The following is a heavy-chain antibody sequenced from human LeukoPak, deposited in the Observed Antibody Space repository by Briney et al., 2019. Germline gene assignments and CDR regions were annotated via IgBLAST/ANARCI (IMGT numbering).Heavy chain of an antibody. D-gene: IGHD2-2*01. J-gene: IGHJ4*02. CDR1: GFTFSTYW. CDR2: IKQDGSEK. CDR3: ARDSAVNDY. Sequence: GGSLRLSCAASGFTFSTYWMSWVRQAPGKGLEWVANIKQDGSEKYYVDSVKGRFTISRDNAKNSLYLQMNSLRAENTAMYYCARDSAVNDYWAQGTLVTVSS. V-gene: IGHV3-7*01.